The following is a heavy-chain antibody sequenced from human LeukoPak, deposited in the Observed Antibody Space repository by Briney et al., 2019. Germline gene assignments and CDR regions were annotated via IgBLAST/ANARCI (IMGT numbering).Heavy chain of an antibody. D-gene: IGHD3-22*01. V-gene: IGHV4-61*02. J-gene: IGHJ4*02. CDR2: IYTSGST. Sequence: SETLSLTCTVSGDSISSGTYYWIWIRQPAGKGLEWIGRIYTSGSTNYNPSLKSRVTISVDTSKNQFSLKLSSVTAADTAVYYCATSYGSGYWVYWGQGTLVTVSS. CDR1: GDSISSGTYY. CDR3: ATSYGSGYWVY.